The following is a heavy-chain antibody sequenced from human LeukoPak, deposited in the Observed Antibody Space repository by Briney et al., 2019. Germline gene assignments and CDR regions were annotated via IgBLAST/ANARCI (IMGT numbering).Heavy chain of an antibody. D-gene: IGHD2-15*01. CDR3: ARGGQRMGYCSGGSCPNWFDP. CDR2: INPNSGGT. V-gene: IGHV1-2*04. CDR1: GYTFTSYY. Sequence: ASVKVSCKASGYTFTSYYMHWVRQAPGQGLEWMGWINPNSGGTNYAQKFQGWVTMTRGTSISAAYMELSRLRFDDTAVYYCARGGQRMGYCSGGSCPNWFDPWGQGTLVTVSS. J-gene: IGHJ5*02.